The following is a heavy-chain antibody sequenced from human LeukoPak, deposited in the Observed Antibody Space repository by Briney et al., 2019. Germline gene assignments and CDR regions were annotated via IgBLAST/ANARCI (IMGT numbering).Heavy chain of an antibody. J-gene: IGHJ4*02. CDR1: GFIFNSYW. CDR3: ARGLRIAAAAYFDY. V-gene: IGHV3-7*01. Sequence: GGSLRLSCAASGFIFNSYWMNWLRQAPGKGLEWVANVDQDGSEKYYVGSVKGRFTISRDNSKNTLYLQMNSLRAEDTAVYYCARGLRIAAAAYFDYWGQGTLVTVSS. D-gene: IGHD6-13*01. CDR2: VDQDGSEK.